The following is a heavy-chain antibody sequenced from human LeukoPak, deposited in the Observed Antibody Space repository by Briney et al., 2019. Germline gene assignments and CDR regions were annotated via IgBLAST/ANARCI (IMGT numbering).Heavy chain of an antibody. CDR3: ARADYQLPTSYYYYGMDV. CDR2: IIPIFGTA. J-gene: IGHJ6*04. D-gene: IGHD2-2*01. Sequence: SVKVSCKASGGTFSSYAISWVRQAPGQGLEWMGGIIPIFGTANYAQKFQGRVTITADESTSTAYMELSSLRSEDTAVYYCARADYQLPTSYYYYGMDVWGKGTTVTVSS. CDR1: GGTFSSYA. V-gene: IGHV1-69*13.